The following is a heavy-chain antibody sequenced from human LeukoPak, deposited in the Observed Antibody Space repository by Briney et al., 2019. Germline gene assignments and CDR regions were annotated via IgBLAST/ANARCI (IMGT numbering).Heavy chain of an antibody. CDR3: ASNIVVVVAANDAFDI. CDR1: GFTFDDYG. Sequence: GGSLRLSCAASGFTFDDYGMHWVRQAPGKGLEWVAFIRYDGSNKYYADSVKGRFTISRDNSKNTLYLQMNSLRAEDTAVYYCASNIVVVVAANDAFDIWGQGTMVTVSS. CDR2: IRYDGSNK. V-gene: IGHV3-30*02. D-gene: IGHD2-15*01. J-gene: IGHJ3*02.